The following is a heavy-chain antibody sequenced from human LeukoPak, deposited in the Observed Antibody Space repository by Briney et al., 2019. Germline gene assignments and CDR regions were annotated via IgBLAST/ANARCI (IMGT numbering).Heavy chain of an antibody. J-gene: IGHJ4*02. Sequence: SVKASCKASGGTFSSYAISWVRQAPGQGLEWMGGIIPIFGTANYAQKFQGRVTITTDESTSTAYMELSSLRSEDTAVYYCASSDSSGYYYSLDYWGQGTLVTVSS. CDR1: GGTFSSYA. D-gene: IGHD3-22*01. CDR2: IIPIFGTA. CDR3: ASSDSSGYYYSLDY. V-gene: IGHV1-69*05.